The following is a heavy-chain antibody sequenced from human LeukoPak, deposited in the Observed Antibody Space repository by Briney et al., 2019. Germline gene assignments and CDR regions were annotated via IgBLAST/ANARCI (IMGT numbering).Heavy chain of an antibody. CDR1: GGSFSGYY. V-gene: IGHV4-34*01. D-gene: IGHD3-3*01. Sequence: PSETLSLTCAVYGGSFSGYYWSWIRQPPGKGLEWIGETNHSGSTNYNPSLKSRVTISVDTSKNQFSLKLSSVTAADTAVYYCARGHRITIFGVVIIVGNWFDPWGQGTLVTVSS. J-gene: IGHJ5*02. CDR3: ARGHRITIFGVVIIVGNWFDP. CDR2: TNHSGST.